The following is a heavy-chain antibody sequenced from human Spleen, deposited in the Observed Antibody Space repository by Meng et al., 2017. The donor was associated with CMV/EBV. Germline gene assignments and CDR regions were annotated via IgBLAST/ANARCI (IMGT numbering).Heavy chain of an antibody. CDR2: INPNSGGT. J-gene: IGHJ4*02. V-gene: IGHV1-2*02. D-gene: IGHD4-23*01. CDR1: GYTFTGYY. Sequence: RVSGKASGYTFTGYYMHWVRQAPGQGLEWMGWINPNSGGTNYAQKFQGRVTMTRDTSISAAYMELSRLRSDDTAIYFCARSGNLDYWGQGTLVTVSS. CDR3: ARSGNLDY.